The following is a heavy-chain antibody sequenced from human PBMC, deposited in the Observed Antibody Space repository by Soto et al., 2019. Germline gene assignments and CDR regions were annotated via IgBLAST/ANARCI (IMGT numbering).Heavy chain of an antibody. D-gene: IGHD5-12*01. Sequence: ASVKVSCKASGYTFTGYYMHWVRQAPGQGLEWMGWINPNSGGTNYAQKFQGRVTMTRDTSISTAYMELSRLRSDDTAVYYCARVYSGYDVYYFDYWGQVTLVTVSS. CDR2: INPNSGGT. V-gene: IGHV1-2*02. J-gene: IGHJ4*02. CDR3: ARVYSGYDVYYFDY. CDR1: GYTFTGYY.